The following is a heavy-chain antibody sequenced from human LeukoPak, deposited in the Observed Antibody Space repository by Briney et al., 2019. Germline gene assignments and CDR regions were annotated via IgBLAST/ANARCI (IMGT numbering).Heavy chain of an antibody. CDR1: GSTFGDYA. CDR3: TRELGIAARPSDY. Sequence: GGSLRLSCTASGSTFGDYAMSWSRQAPGKGLEWVGFIRSKAYGGTTEYAASVKGRFTISRDDSKSIAYLQMNSLKTEDTAVYYCTRELGIAARPSDYWGQGTLVTVSS. D-gene: IGHD6-6*01. V-gene: IGHV3-49*03. CDR2: IRSKAYGGTT. J-gene: IGHJ4*02.